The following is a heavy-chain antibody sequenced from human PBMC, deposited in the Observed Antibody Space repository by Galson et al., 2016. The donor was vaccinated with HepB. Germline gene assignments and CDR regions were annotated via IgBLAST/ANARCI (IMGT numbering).Heavy chain of an antibody. CDR2: LSYDGSNE. CDR1: GFTFSRYV. Sequence: SLRLSCAVSGFTFSRYVMYWVRQAPGKGLEWVAVLSYDGSNEYYAYSVKGRFTISRDNSKNTLYLQMNSLRGEDTAVYYCASEILGHCSGGSCYPGDHWGQGTLVTVSS. CDR3: ASEILGHCSGGSCYPGDH. V-gene: IGHV3-30-3*01. J-gene: IGHJ4*02. D-gene: IGHD2-15*01.